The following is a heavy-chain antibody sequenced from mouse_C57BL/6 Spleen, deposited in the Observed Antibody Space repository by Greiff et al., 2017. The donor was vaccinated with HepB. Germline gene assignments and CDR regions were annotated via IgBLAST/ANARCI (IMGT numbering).Heavy chain of an antibody. CDR3: ARVYYYGSSIAY. CDR2: IYPGDGDT. V-gene: IGHV1-82*01. Sequence: VQLQQSGPELVKPGASVKISCKASGYAFSSSWMNWVKQRPGKGLEWIGRIYPGDGDTNYNGKFKGKATLTADKSSSTAYMQLSSLTSEDSAVYFCARVYYYGSSIAYWGQGTLVTVSA. J-gene: IGHJ3*01. CDR1: GYAFSSSW. D-gene: IGHD1-1*01.